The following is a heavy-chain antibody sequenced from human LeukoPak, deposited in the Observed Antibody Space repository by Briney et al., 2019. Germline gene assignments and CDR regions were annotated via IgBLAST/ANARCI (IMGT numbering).Heavy chain of an antibody. V-gene: IGHV1-69*04. CDR1: GYTFTSYD. J-gene: IGHJ6*02. D-gene: IGHD3-9*01. CDR3: ARFSQYYDILPGPGV. Sequence: SVKVSCKASGYTFTSYDINWVRQATGQGLEWMGRIIPILGIANYAQKFQGRVTITADKSTSTAYMELSSLRSEDTAVYYCARFSQYYDILPGPGVWGQGTTVTVSS. CDR2: IIPILGIA.